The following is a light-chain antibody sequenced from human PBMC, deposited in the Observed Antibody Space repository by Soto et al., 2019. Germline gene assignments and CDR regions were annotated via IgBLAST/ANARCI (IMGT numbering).Light chain of an antibody. CDR2: GAS. CDR3: QEYNNWPSTWT. Sequence: EIVMTQSPATLSVSPGDRATLSCRASQSVGSNLVWYQQKPGQAPRLLIYGASTRATGIPARFSGSGSGTDFTLTISSLQSEDFALYYCQEYNNWPSTWTFGQGTKVEIK. V-gene: IGKV3-15*01. J-gene: IGKJ1*01. CDR1: QSVGSN.